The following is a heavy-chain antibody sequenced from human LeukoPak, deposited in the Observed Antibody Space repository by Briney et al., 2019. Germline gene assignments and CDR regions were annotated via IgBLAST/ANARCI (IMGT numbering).Heavy chain of an antibody. V-gene: IGHV4-4*07. J-gene: IGHJ5*02. Sequence: KPSETLSLTCTVFGDSISTFYWSWIRQPAGKGLEWIGHIYTSGSTNYNPSLKSRVTISVDTSKNQFSLKLSSVTAADTAVYYCARDARRGFDPWGQGTLVTVSS. CDR3: ARDARRGFDP. CDR2: IYTSGST. CDR1: GDSISTFY.